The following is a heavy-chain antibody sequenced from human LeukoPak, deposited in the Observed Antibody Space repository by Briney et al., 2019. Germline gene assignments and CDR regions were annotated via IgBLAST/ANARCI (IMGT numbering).Heavy chain of an antibody. J-gene: IGHJ6*03. CDR3: ARGGVNTLVRGVIRYYYMDA. D-gene: IGHD3-10*01. V-gene: IGHV3-53*01. CDR1: GFTVSSNY. CDR2: IYRGGST. Sequence: GGSLRLSCAAPGFTVSSNYMSWVRQAPGKGLEWVSVIYRGGSTYYADSVKGRFTISRDNSKNTLYLQMNSLRAEDTAVYYCARGGVNTLVRGVIRYYYMDAWGKGTTVTISS.